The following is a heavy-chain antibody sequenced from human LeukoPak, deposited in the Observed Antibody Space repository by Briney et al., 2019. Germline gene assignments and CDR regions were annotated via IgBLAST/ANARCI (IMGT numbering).Heavy chain of an antibody. J-gene: IGHJ5*02. CDR2: INHSGST. CDR1: GGSFSGYY. Sequence: TSETLSLTCAVYGGSFSGYYWSWIRQPPGKGLEWIGEINHSGSTNYNPSLKSRVTISVDTSKNQFSLKLSSVTAADTAVYYCARGCAYYDFWSGYYGNWFDPWGQGTLVTVSS. CDR3: ARGCAYYDFWSGYYGNWFDP. V-gene: IGHV4-34*01. D-gene: IGHD3-3*01.